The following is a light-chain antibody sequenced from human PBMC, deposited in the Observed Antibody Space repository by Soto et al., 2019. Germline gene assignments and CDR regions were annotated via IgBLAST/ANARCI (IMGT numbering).Light chain of an antibody. Sequence: QSVLTRTASVSGSPGQSITISCTGTSSDVGGYNYVSWYQQHPGKAPKLMIYDVSNRPSGVSNRFSGSKSGNTASLTISGLKAEDEADYYCSSYTSGSTGVFGGGTKLTVL. CDR3: SSYTSGSTGV. J-gene: IGLJ3*02. CDR1: SSDVGGYNY. CDR2: DVS. V-gene: IGLV2-14*01.